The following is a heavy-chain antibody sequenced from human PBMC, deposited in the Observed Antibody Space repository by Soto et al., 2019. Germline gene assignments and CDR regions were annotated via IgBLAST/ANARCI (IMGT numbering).Heavy chain of an antibody. V-gene: IGHV4-4*02. CDR1: GGSISSSNW. CDR3: ARAKRYDSSGYYGYFDY. D-gene: IGHD3-22*01. Sequence: NPSETLSLTCAVSGGSISSSNWWSWVRQPPGKGLEWIGEIYHSGSTNYNPSLKSRVTISVDKSKNQFSLKLSSVTAADTAVYYCARAKRYDSSGYYGYFDYWGQGTLVTVSS. CDR2: IYHSGST. J-gene: IGHJ4*02.